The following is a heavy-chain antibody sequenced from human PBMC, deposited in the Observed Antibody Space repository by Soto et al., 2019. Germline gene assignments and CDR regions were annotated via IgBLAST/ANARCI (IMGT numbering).Heavy chain of an antibody. Sequence: PGGSLRLSCAASGFTVSSNYMSWVRQAPGKGLEWVSVTYSGGSTYYADSVKGRFTISRDNSKNTLYLQMNSLRAEDTAVYYCARDRAVAKGGYYFDYWGQVTLVTVSS. V-gene: IGHV3-66*01. CDR2: TYSGGST. J-gene: IGHJ4*02. CDR3: ARDRAVAKGGYYFDY. CDR1: GFTVSSNY. D-gene: IGHD6-19*01.